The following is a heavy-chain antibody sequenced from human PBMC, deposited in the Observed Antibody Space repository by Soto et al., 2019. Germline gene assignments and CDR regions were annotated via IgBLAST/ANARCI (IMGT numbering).Heavy chain of an antibody. D-gene: IGHD3-22*01. J-gene: IGHJ4*02. V-gene: IGHV1-69*06. CDR3: ARNQRGYYYDSSGGFPFDY. CDR2: IIPIFGTA. Sequence: PSVKVSCKASGGTFSSYAISWVRQAPGQGLEWMGGIIPIFGTANYAQKFQGRVTITADKSTSTAYMEPSSLRSEDTAVYYCARNQRGYYYDSSGGFPFDYWGQGTLVTVSS. CDR1: GGTFSSYA.